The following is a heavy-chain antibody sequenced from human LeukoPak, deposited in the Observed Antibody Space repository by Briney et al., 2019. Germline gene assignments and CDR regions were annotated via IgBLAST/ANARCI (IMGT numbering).Heavy chain of an antibody. CDR2: INTNTGNP. Sequence: ASVKVSCKASGYTFTSYGISWVRQAPGQGLEWMGWINTNTGNPTYAQGFTGRFVFSLDTSVSTAYLQISSLKAEDTAVYYCASSSGSYYNGLFDYWGQGTLVTVSS. V-gene: IGHV7-4-1*02. D-gene: IGHD1-26*01. CDR1: GYTFTSYG. J-gene: IGHJ4*02. CDR3: ASSSGSYYNGLFDY.